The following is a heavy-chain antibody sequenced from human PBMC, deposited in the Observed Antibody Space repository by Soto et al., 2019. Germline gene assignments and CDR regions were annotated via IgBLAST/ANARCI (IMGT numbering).Heavy chain of an antibody. D-gene: IGHD6-19*01. J-gene: IGHJ3*02. Sequence: ASVKVSCKASGYTSTTYAIHWVRQAPGQRLEWMGWINAGNGNTKYSQKFQGRVTITTDTSASTAYMELSSLRYEDTAVYYCARGRTIVLAGTSAFDIWGQGTMVTVSS. CDR1: GYTSTTYA. CDR2: INAGNGNT. CDR3: ARGRTIVLAGTSAFDI. V-gene: IGHV1-3*01.